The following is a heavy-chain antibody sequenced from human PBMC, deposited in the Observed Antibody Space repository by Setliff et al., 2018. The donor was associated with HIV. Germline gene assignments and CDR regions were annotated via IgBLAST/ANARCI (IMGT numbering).Heavy chain of an antibody. D-gene: IGHD3-22*01. CDR3: ARGRNYDSSGYGDYYYYMDV. V-gene: IGHV1-69*01. Sequence: VSCKASGGTFSSYPISWVRQAPGQGLEWMGGIIPIFGTTHYAQKFQGRVTVTADESTSTAYMQLSSLRSDDTAVYYWARGRNYDSSGYGDYYYYMDVWGKGTTVTVSS. CDR2: IIPIFGTT. J-gene: IGHJ6*03. CDR1: GGTFSSYP.